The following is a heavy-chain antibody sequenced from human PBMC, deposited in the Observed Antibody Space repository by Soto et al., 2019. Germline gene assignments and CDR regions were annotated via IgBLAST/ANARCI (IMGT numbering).Heavy chain of an antibody. CDR3: AREGGSSGWSLDDY. CDR2: IIPMFGTT. D-gene: IGHD6-19*01. V-gene: IGHV1-69*06. J-gene: IGHJ4*02. CDR1: GGTFGSYA. Sequence: QVQLVQSGPEVQKPGSSVKVSCRASGGTFGSYAISWVRQAPGQGLEWMGRIIPMFGTTKYAQRFQGRVTITADRSTNTAYMEVSSLRSADTAVYYCAREGGSSGWSLDDYWGQGTLVTVSS.